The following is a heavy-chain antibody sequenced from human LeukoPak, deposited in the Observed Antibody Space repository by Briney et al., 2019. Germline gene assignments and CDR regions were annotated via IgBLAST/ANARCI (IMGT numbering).Heavy chain of an antibody. V-gene: IGHV6-1*01. CDR1: GDSVPSNSAA. Sequence: SQPLTLTCSIFGDSVPSNSAAWNWICQSPSRGLEWLGRTDHRSKWYSEAEVSLKGRIAINPDTSKKQFSMQLNSVAPEDTAVYYCASTTGHFDYWGQGALVTVSS. D-gene: IGHD2/OR15-2a*01. CDR3: ASTTGHFDY. CDR2: TDHRSKWYS. J-gene: IGHJ4*02.